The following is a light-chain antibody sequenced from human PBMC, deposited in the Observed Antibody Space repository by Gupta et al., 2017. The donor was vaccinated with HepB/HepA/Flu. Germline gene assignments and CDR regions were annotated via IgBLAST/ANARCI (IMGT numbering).Light chain of an antibody. CDR1: KLGDKY. CDR2: QDT. CDR3: QAWDSSTVV. Sequence: SYELTQPPSVSVSPGQTATITCSGDKLGDKYAYWYQQRPGQSPVLVIYQDTHRPSGIPERFSASNSGNTATLTITGTQAMDEAEYYCQAWDSSTVVFGGGTKLTVL. J-gene: IGLJ2*01. V-gene: IGLV3-1*01.